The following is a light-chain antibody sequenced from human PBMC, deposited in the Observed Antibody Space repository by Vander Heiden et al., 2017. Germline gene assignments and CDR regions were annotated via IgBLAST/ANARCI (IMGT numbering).Light chain of an antibody. J-gene: IGLJ3*02. CDR3: LLSYSGARGV. Sequence: QAVVTQEPSLTLSPGGTVTLTCRSSTGAVTSGHYPYWFQQKPGQAPRTLIYDTSNKHSWTPARFSGSLLGGKAALTLSGAQPEDEAEYYCLLSYSGARGVFGGGTKLTVL. V-gene: IGLV7-46*01. CDR2: DTS. CDR1: TGAVTSGHY.